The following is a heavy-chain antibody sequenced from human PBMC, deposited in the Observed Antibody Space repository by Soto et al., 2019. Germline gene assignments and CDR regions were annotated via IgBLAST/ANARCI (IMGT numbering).Heavy chain of an antibody. Sequence: QVQLQESGPGLVKPSETLSLTCTVSGGSVSSGNYYWSWIRQPPGKGLEWIGYIYYSGSTNYNPSLQSRVTISVDTSKNQFSLKLSYVTAADTAMYYCARDHLGPGSSWSHYYYYGMDVWGQGTPVTVSS. CDR1: GGSVSSGNYY. J-gene: IGHJ6*02. V-gene: IGHV4-61*01. CDR3: ARDHLGPGSSWSHYYYYGMDV. D-gene: IGHD6-13*01. CDR2: IYYSGST.